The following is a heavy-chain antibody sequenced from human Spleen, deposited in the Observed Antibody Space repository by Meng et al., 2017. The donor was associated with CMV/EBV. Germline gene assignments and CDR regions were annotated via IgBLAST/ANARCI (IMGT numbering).Heavy chain of an antibody. V-gene: IGHV4-39*07. Sequence: SETLSLTCTVSGGSISRSSYYWGWIRQPPGKGLEWIGSIYYSGTTYYNPSLKSRVTISVDTSKNQFSLKLSSVTAADTAVYYCARINAGGSFSPWEKYFEYWGQGVPVTVSS. CDR3: ARINAGGSFSPWEKYFEY. CDR1: GGSISRSSYY. D-gene: IGHD1-26*01. CDR2: IYYSGTT. J-gene: IGHJ4*02.